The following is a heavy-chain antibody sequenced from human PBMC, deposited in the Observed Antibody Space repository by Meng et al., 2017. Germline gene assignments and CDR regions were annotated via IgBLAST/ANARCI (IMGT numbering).Heavy chain of an antibody. Sequence: VKPTSDLSAISTSSGCSLTPTETVVGWCRQPPFKALEWLALIYWDDDKLYSPSLKSRLTITKDTSKNQVVLTMTNMDPVDTATYYCAHRRGDSREGWFDPWGQGTLVTVSS. CDR3: AHRRGDSREGWFDP. CDR2: IYWDDDK. V-gene: IGHV2-5*02. CDR1: GCSLTPTETV. J-gene: IGHJ5*02. D-gene: IGHD2-21*02.